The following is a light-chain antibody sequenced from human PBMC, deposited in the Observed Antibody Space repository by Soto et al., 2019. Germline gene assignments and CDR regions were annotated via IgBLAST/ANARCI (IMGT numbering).Light chain of an antibody. CDR2: GAS. CDR1: QSIITQY. Sequence: EIVMTQSPATLSVSPGERATLSCRASQSIITQYLGWYQQKPGRAPRLLIYGASTRATGIPDRFSGSGSGTDFTLTISRLEPEDFAVYYCQQYGSSPRTFGQGTKVDIK. CDR3: QQYGSSPRT. V-gene: IGKV3-20*01. J-gene: IGKJ1*01.